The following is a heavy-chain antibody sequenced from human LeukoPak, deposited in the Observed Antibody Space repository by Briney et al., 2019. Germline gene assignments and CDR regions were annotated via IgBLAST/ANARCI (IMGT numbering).Heavy chain of an antibody. J-gene: IGHJ4*02. D-gene: IGHD3-3*01. Sequence: GESLKISCKGSGYSFTSYWIGWVRQMPGKGLEWMGNIYPGDSDTRYSPSFQGQVTISADKSISTAYLQWSSLKASDTAMYYCARVYYDFWSGSPSPAYYFDYWGQGTLVTVSS. V-gene: IGHV5-51*01. CDR3: ARVYYDFWSGSPSPAYYFDY. CDR2: IYPGDSDT. CDR1: GYSFTSYW.